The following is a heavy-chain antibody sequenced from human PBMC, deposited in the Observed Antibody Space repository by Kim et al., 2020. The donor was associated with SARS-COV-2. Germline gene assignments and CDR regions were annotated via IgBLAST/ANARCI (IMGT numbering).Heavy chain of an antibody. CDR2: INPSGGST. D-gene: IGHD3-10*01. CDR3: AREHHHYYGSGSYRAYYYYYGMDV. Sequence: ASVKVSCKASGYTFTSYYMHWVRQAPGQGLEWMGIINPSGGSTSYAQKFQGRVTMTRDTSTSTVYMELSSLRSEDTAVYYCAREHHHYYGSGSYRAYYYYYGMDVWGQGTTVTVSS. CDR1: GYTFTSYY. J-gene: IGHJ6*02. V-gene: IGHV1-46*01.